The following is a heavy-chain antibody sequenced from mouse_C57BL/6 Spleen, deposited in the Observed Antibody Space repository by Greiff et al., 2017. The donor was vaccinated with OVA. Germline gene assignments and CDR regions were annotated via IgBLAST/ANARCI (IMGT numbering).Heavy chain of an antibody. Sequence: LQESGPELVKPGASVKISCKASGYSFTGYYMNWVKQSPEKSLEWIGEINPSTGGTTYNQKFKAKATLTVDKSSSTAYMQLKSLTSEDSAVYYCARGGLGFAYWGQGTLVTVSA. CDR1: GYSFTGYY. J-gene: IGHJ3*01. V-gene: IGHV1-42*01. D-gene: IGHD3-1*01. CDR3: ARGGLGFAY. CDR2: INPSTGGT.